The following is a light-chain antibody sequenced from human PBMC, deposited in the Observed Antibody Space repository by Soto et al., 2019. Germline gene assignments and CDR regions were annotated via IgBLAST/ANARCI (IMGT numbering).Light chain of an antibody. CDR1: QSVFRS. J-gene: IGKJ1*01. V-gene: IGKV3-15*01. CDR3: QQYHNWPA. CDR2: GAA. Sequence: ERVITQAPATRSVSQGERASLSCRASQSVFRSLAWYQQKPGQAPRPLIYGAATRATGIPARFSGIGSGTDFTLPIRSLKSEDFAVYYCQQYHNWPAFGQGTKVDIK.